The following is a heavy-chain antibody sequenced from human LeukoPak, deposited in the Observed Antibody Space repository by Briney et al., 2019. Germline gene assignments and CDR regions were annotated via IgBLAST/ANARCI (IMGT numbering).Heavy chain of an antibody. J-gene: IGHJ5*02. V-gene: IGHV4-39*01. CDR1: GGSISSSSYY. CDR2: IYYSGST. D-gene: IGHD3-3*01. Sequence: SETLSLTCTVFGGSISSSSYYWGWIRQPPGKGLEWIGGIYYSGSTYYNPSLKSRVTISVDTSKNQFSLKLSSVTAADTAVYYCARRPFYDFWSGYGSWFDPWGQGTLVTVSS. CDR3: ARRPFYDFWSGYGSWFDP.